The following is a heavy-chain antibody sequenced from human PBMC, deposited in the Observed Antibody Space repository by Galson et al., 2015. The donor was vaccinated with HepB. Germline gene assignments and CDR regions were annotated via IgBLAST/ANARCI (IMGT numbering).Heavy chain of an antibody. V-gene: IGHV5-10-1*01. CDR3: ARHRVPNPAPGYTIFGVVTIYGMDV. Sequence: SGAEVKKPGESLRISCKGSGYSFTSYWISWVRQMPGKGLEWMGRIDPSDSYTNYSPSFQGHVTISADKSISTAYLQWSSLKASDTAMYYCARHRVPNPAPGYTIFGVVTIYGMDVWGQGTTVTVSS. J-gene: IGHJ6*02. CDR2: IDPSDSYT. CDR1: GYSFTSYW. D-gene: IGHD3-3*01.